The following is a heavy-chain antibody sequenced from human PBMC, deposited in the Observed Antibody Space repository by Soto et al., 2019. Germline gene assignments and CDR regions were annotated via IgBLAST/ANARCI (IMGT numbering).Heavy chain of an antibody. Sequence: GGSLRLSCAASGFTFSSYGMHWVRQAPGKGLEWVAVIWYDGSNKYYADSVKGRFTISRDNSKNTLYLQMNSLRAEDTAVYYCAREFRSITIFGVAPPDYWGQGT. V-gene: IGHV3-33*01. D-gene: IGHD3-3*01. J-gene: IGHJ4*02. CDR3: AREFRSITIFGVAPPDY. CDR2: IWYDGSNK. CDR1: GFTFSSYG.